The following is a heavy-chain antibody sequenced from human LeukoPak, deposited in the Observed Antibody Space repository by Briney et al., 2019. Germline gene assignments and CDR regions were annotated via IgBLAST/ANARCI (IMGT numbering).Heavy chain of an antibody. J-gene: IGHJ4*02. CDR2: LSGSGGST. V-gene: IGHV3-23*01. CDR3: AKGYSSAWYFFDY. Sequence: GGCLRLSCVAAGFNLSIYSTRWVRQAPGKGLQWDSGLSGSGGSTYYADSVKGQFTITRDNSKNTLHLQMNSLRAEDTAVYYCAKGYSSAWYFFDYWGQGTLVTVSS. CDR1: GFNLSIYS. D-gene: IGHD6-19*01.